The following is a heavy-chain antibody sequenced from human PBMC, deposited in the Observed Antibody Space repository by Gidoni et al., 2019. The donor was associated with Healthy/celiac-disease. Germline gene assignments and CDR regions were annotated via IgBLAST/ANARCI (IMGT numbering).Heavy chain of an antibody. Sequence: QLTLKESGPTLVKPTQTLTLTCTFSGFSLSTSGVGVGWIRQPPGKALEWLALIYWNDDKRYSPSLKSRLTITKDTSKNQVVLSMTNMDPVDTATYYCAHTSEGQYCSSTSCYTAYYYGMDVWGQGTTVTVSS. D-gene: IGHD2-2*02. V-gene: IGHV2-5*01. CDR1: GFSLSTSGVG. CDR2: IYWNDDK. J-gene: IGHJ6*02. CDR3: AHTSEGQYCSSTSCYTAYYYGMDV.